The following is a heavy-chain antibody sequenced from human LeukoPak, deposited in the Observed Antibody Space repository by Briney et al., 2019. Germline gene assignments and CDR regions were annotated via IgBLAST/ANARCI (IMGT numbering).Heavy chain of an antibody. CDR2: INPSGGST. CDR1: GYTFTSYY. J-gene: IGHJ4*02. Sequence: GASVKVSCKASGYTFTSYYMHWVRQAPGQGLKWMGIINPSGGSTSYAQKFQGRVTMTRDTSTSTVYMELSSLRSEDTAVYYCARVGYCSSTSCQTPPSDYWGQGTLVTVSS. CDR3: ARVGYCSSTSCQTPPSDY. D-gene: IGHD2-2*01. V-gene: IGHV1-46*01.